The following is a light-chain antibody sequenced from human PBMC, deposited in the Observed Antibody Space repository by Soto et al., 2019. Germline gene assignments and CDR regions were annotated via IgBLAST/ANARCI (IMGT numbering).Light chain of an antibody. CDR1: QGISSA. CDR2: DAS. CDR3: QQFNSYPLIT. V-gene: IGKV1-13*02. J-gene: IGKJ5*01. Sequence: IQMTHAPSTLSASVGDRVTITCRASQGISSALAWYQQKPGKAPKLLIYDASSLESGVPSRFSGSGSGTDFTLTISSLQPEDFATDYCQQFNSYPLITFGQGTRLEIK.